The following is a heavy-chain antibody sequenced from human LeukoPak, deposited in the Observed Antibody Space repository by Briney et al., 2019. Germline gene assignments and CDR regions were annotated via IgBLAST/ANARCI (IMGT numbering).Heavy chain of an antibody. CDR3: AKDRWTSVVRDLDC. D-gene: IGHD4-23*01. CDR2: ISSSGSTI. Sequence: GGSPRLSCAASGFTLSDYYMSWIRQAPGEGLEWGSYISSSGSTIYYADSVKGRFTISRDNAKNSLYLKMNSLRAEDTAVYYCAKDRWTSVVRDLDCWGQGTLVTVSS. V-gene: IGHV3-11*01. J-gene: IGHJ4*02. CDR1: GFTLSDYY.